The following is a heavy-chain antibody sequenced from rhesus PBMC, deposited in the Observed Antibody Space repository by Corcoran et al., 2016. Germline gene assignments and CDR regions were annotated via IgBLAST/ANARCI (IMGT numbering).Heavy chain of an antibody. CDR3: AKEGYGWEPPY. Sequence: EVQLVETGGGLVQPGGSLKLSCAASGFTFSSYGMSWVRQAPGKGLEWVSASNSGGGSKYYADSVKGRFTISRDNSKNTLSLQMNSLRAEDTAVYYCAKEGYGWEPPYWGQGVLVTVSS. J-gene: IGHJ4*01. CDR1: GFTFSSYG. D-gene: IGHD1-44*02. CDR2: SNSGGGSK. V-gene: IGHV3S5*01.